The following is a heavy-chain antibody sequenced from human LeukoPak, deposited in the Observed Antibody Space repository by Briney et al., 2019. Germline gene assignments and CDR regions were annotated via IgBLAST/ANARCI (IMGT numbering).Heavy chain of an antibody. CDR1: GFTFSSYA. Sequence: GGSLRLSCAASGFTFSSYAVSWVRQAPGKGLEWVSVISGNGGRTYYADSVKGRFTISRDNSKNTLYLQMHSLRGEDTAVYYCAKVRDLDTVLGRFDNWGQGTLVTVSS. D-gene: IGHD5-18*01. CDR2: ISGNGGRT. CDR3: AKVRDLDTVLGRFDN. J-gene: IGHJ5*02. V-gene: IGHV3-23*01.